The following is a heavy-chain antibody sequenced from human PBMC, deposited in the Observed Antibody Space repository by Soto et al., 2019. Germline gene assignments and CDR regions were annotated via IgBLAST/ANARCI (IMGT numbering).Heavy chain of an antibody. CDR1: GFTFRTYA. Sequence: EVQLLDSGGGLVQPGGSLRLPCAASGFTFRTYAMTWVRQGPGKGREWASGIGGGGGGTYYADSVKGRFTISRDNSKSTLYLQMNSLRAEDTAVYYCAKAYFVWSSEQPYYFDYWGQGTLVTVSS. D-gene: IGHD3-16*01. CDR2: IGGGGGGT. J-gene: IGHJ4*02. CDR3: AKAYFVWSSEQPYYFDY. V-gene: IGHV3-23*01.